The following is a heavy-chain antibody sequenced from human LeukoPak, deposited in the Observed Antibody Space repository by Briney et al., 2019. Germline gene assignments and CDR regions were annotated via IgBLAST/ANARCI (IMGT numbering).Heavy chain of an antibody. CDR1: GFTFSSYA. Sequence: GGSLRLSCAASGFTFSSYAMSWVRQAPGKGLEWVSGISGSGGSTYYADSVKGRFTISRDNSKNTLYLQMNSLGAEDTAVYYCAKDSVPYYYGSGSYPDYWGQGTLVTVSS. D-gene: IGHD3-10*01. J-gene: IGHJ4*02. CDR3: AKDSVPYYYGSGSYPDY. CDR2: ISGSGGST. V-gene: IGHV3-23*01.